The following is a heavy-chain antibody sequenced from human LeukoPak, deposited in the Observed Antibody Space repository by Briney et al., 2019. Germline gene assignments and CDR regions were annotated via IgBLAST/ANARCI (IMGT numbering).Heavy chain of an antibody. CDR2: INPNSGGT. CDR1: GYTFTGYY. CDR3: ARVCCSSTSWLFDY. Sequence: ASVKVSCKAPGYTFTGYYMHWVRQAPGQGLEWMGRINPNSGGTNYAQKFQGRVTMTRDTSISTAYMELSRLRSDDTAVYYCARVCCSSTSWLFDYWGQGTLVTVSS. V-gene: IGHV1-2*06. J-gene: IGHJ4*02. D-gene: IGHD2-2*01.